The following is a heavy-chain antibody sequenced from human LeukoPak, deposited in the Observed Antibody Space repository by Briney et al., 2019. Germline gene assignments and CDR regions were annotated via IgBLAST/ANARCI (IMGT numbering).Heavy chain of an antibody. CDR1: GYTFTVCY. D-gene: IGHD3-10*01. CDR3: AREYYGSGSYYKHGGHWFDP. J-gene: IGHJ5*02. V-gene: IGHV1-2*02. CDR2: INPNSDGT. Sequence: GASVKLSRKASGYTFTVCYMHWVRQAPGQGLVWMGWINPNSDGTNYAQAFQGRVTMPRDTSNSTGYMELSRLRSDDTAVYYCAREYYGSGSYYKHGGHWFDPWGQGTLVTVSS.